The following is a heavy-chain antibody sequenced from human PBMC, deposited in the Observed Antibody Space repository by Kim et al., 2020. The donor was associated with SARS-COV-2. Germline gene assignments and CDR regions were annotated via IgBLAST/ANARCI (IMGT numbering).Heavy chain of an antibody. CDR3: ARGSIRYCRGGSCLTFDY. D-gene: IGHD2-15*01. Sequence: GRFTISRDNSKNTLYLQMNSLRAEDTAVYYCARGSIRYCRGGSCLTFDYWGKGTLVTVSS. V-gene: IGHV3-30*07. J-gene: IGHJ4*02.